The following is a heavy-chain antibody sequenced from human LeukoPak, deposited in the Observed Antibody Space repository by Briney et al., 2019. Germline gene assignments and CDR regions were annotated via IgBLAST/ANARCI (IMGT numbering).Heavy chain of an antibody. Sequence: PSETLSLTCTVSGGSISSSSYYWGWIRQPPGKGLEWIGSIYYSGSTYYNPSLKSRVTISVDTSKNQFSLKLSSVTAADTAIYYCARGYGSSLSGFDYWGQGTLVTVSS. CDR1: GGSISSSSYY. CDR2: IYYSGST. CDR3: ARGYGSSLSGFDY. V-gene: IGHV4-39*07. J-gene: IGHJ4*02. D-gene: IGHD2-2*01.